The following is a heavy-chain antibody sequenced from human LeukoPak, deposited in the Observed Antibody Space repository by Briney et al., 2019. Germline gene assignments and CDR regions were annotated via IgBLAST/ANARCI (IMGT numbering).Heavy chain of an antibody. CDR1: GFTFSSYD. D-gene: IGHD3-3*01. V-gene: IGHV3-23*01. CDR2: ISISGGTT. CDR3: AKDQRFLTLDY. J-gene: IGHJ4*02. Sequence: GGSLRLSCAASGFTFSSYDMSWVRQAPGKGLAWVSAISISGGTTYHADSVKGRFTISRDNSKNTLYLQMNSLRPGDTAVYYCAKDQRFLTLDYWGQGSLVTVSS.